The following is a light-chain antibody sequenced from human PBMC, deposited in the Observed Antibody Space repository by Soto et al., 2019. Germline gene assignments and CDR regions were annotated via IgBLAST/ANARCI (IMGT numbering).Light chain of an antibody. CDR3: SSETSSSTYV. Sequence: QSALTQPASVSGSPGQSITISCTGTSSDVGGYNYVSWYQQHPGKAPKLMIYEVSNRPSGVSNRFSGSKSGNTASLTISGIQAEDEADYYCSSETSSSTYVFGTGTKLTVL. J-gene: IGLJ1*01. CDR1: SSDVGGYNY. CDR2: EVS. V-gene: IGLV2-14*01.